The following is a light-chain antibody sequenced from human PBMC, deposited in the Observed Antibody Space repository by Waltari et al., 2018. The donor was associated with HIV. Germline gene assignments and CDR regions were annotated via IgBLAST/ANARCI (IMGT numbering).Light chain of an antibody. Sequence: QSVLTQPPSVSAAPGQKVTISCSGSNSTIGNNYVSWYQQLPGTAPKRLIYEKKTRPSGIPDRFSGSKSGTSATLGITGLQTGDEADYYCGSWDSSLSGVVFGGGTKLTVL. CDR2: EKK. CDR3: GSWDSSLSGVV. CDR1: NSTIGNNY. J-gene: IGLJ2*01. V-gene: IGLV1-51*01.